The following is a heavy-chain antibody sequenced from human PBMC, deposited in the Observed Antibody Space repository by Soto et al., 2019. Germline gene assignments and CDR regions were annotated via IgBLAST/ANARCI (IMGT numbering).Heavy chain of an antibody. CDR3: ARRMGKEDDFWSGYYPYSDF. CDR1: GGSISDSPHF. CDR2: IHYSGRT. Sequence: PSETLSLTCIVSGGSISDSPHFWGWVRQPPGKGLEWIGSIHYSGRTYHNPSLKSRATISVDTSKNQFSLRLSSVTAADTAVYYCARRMGKEDDFWSGYYPYSDFWGQGTLVTVSS. V-gene: IGHV4-39*01. J-gene: IGHJ4*02. D-gene: IGHD3-3*01.